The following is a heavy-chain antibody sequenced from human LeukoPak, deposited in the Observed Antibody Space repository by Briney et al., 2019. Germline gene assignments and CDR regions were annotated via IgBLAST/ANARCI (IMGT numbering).Heavy chain of an antibody. D-gene: IGHD2-8*02. CDR3: ARVPSIHTGGSPNWIDP. CDR2: IKPDGSEK. J-gene: IGHJ5*02. CDR1: GFPFSTYW. Sequence: SGGSLRLSCAASGFPFSTYWMSWVRQAPGKGLEWVASIKPDGSEKYYVPSVRGRFAISRDNVKNSLSLQMNSVSVEDTAVYYCARVPSIHTGGSPNWIDPWGQGTLVTVSS. V-gene: IGHV3-7*04.